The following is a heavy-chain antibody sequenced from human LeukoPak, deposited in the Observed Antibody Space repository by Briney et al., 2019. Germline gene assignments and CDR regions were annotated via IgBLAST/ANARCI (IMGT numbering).Heavy chain of an antibody. J-gene: IGHJ3*02. CDR3: ARDYYDDAFDI. V-gene: IGHV1-46*01. CDR2: INPSGGST. D-gene: IGHD3-22*01. Sequence: ASVKVSCKASGYTFTSYYMHWVRQAPGQGLEWMGIINPSGGSTSCAQKFQGRVTMTRDTSTSTVYMELSSLRSEDTAVYYCARDYYDDAFDIWGQGTMVTVSS. CDR1: GYTFTSYY.